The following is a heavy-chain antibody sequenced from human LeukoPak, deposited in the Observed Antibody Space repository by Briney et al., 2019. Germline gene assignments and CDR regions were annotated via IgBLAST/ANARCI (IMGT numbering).Heavy chain of an antibody. V-gene: IGHV3-21*01. D-gene: IGHD2-2*01. J-gene: IGHJ4*02. CDR2: ISSSDTYI. Sequence: GGSLRLSCAASGFTFSFYSMSWVRQAPGKGLEWVSSISSSDTYIYYGDSVKGRFTISRDNAKNSLYLQMNSLRAEDTAVYYCARLYCSSTSCYFNFDYWGQGTLVTVSS. CDR3: ARLYCSSTSCYFNFDY. CDR1: GFTFSFYS.